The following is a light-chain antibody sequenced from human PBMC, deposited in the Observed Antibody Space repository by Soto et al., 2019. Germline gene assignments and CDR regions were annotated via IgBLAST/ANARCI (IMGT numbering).Light chain of an antibody. CDR3: QHYGSLVLT. J-gene: IGKJ4*01. V-gene: IGKV3-20*01. CDR2: GAS. Sequence: EIVLTQSPGTLSLSPGERATLSCRASQSVSSIYLAWYLQKPGQAPRLLIYGASSRDTSIPDRFSVSGSGTGFSLTISRLEPEDVAVYYCQHYGSLVLTFGGGTKVEIK. CDR1: QSVSSIY.